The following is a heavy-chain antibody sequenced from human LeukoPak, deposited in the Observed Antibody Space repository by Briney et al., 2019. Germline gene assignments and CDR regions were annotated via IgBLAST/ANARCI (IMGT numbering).Heavy chain of an antibody. V-gene: IGHV1-2*02. J-gene: IGHJ6*03. CDR2: INPNSGGT. CDR3: ARVLVVVAATPIRYYYYMDV. Sequence: GASVKVSCKASGYTFTGYYMHWVRQAPGQGLEWVGWINPNSGGTNYAQKFQGRVTMTRDTSISTAYMELSRLRSDDTAVYYCARVLVVVAATPIRYYYYMDVWGKGTTVTVSS. D-gene: IGHD2-15*01. CDR1: GYTFTGYY.